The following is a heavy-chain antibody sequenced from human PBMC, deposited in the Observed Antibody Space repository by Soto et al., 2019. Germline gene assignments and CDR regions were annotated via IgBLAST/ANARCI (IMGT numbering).Heavy chain of an antibody. CDR3: ANHAYRNSLSRYFQR. CDR2: ISYDGSNK. D-gene: IGHD4-4*01. V-gene: IGHV3-30*18. CDR1: GFTFSSYG. Sequence: QVQLVESGGGVVQPGRSLRLSCAASGFTFSSYGMHWVRHAPGKGLEWAAVISYDGSNKYYADSVKGRFTISRDNSKNTLYLQINRRRAEDTGVYYCANHAYRNSLSRYFQRWGQGTLFTVTS. J-gene: IGHJ1*01.